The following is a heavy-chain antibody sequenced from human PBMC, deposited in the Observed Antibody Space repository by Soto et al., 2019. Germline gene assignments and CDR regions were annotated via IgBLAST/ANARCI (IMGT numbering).Heavy chain of an antibody. Sequence: QVQLQESGPGLVKPSETLSLTCSVSGGSISGYYWSWIRQPAGKGLEWIGRIYTSESTNYNPSLKSRVTMSVDTSKNQLSLKLNSVTAADTAVYYCARISTYNYYGIDVWGQGTTVTVSS. CDR3: ARISTYNYYGIDV. CDR2: IYTSEST. J-gene: IGHJ6*02. CDR1: GGSISGYY. V-gene: IGHV4-4*07. D-gene: IGHD2-2*01.